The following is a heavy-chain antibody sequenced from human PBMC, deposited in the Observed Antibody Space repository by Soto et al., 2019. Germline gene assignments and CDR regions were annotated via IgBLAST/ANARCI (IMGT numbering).Heavy chain of an antibody. CDR1: GFTFSSYA. CDR2: ISYDGSNK. D-gene: IGHD5-18*01. CDR3: AIPRSNTAMVSFDY. V-gene: IGHV3-30-3*01. J-gene: IGHJ4*02. Sequence: GGSLRLSCAASGFTFSSYAMHWVRQAPGKGLEWVAVISYDGSNKYYADSVKGRSTISRDNSKNTLYLQMNSLRAEDTAVYYCAIPRSNTAMVSFDYWGEGTLVTVSS.